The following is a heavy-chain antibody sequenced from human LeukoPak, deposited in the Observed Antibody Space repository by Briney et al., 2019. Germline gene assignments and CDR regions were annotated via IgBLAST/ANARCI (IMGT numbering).Heavy chain of an antibody. D-gene: IGHD6-13*01. CDR1: GYTFTGYY. CDR2: INPNSGGT. Sequence: ASVKVSCKASGYTFTGYYMHWVRQAPGQGLEWMGWINPNSGGTNYAQKFQGRVTMTRDTSISTAYMELSRLRSDDTAVYYCARVDSSSWWANYDYWGQGTLVTVSS. J-gene: IGHJ4*02. CDR3: ARVDSSSWWANYDY. V-gene: IGHV1-2*02.